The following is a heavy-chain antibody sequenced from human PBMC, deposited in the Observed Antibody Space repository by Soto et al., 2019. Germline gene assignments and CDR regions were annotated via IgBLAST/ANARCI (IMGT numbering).Heavy chain of an antibody. CDR3: ARITDRELQSDWYFDL. CDR1: GFTFSSCS. J-gene: IGHJ2*01. CDR2: ISGSTRYI. V-gene: IGHV3-21*01. Sequence: PGGSLRLSCAASGFTFSSCSMNWVRQAPGKGLEWVSSISGSTRYIDYADSVKGRFTISRDNAKNSLYLQMNSLRVEDTAVYYCARITDRELQSDWYFDLWGRGTLGTVS. D-gene: IGHD1-7*01.